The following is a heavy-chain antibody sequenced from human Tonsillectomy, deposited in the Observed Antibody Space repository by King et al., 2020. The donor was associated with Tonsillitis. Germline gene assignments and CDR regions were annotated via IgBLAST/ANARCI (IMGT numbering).Heavy chain of an antibody. CDR3: ARDSITMVRGVITRYFDL. CDR1: GFTFSSYS. CDR2: ISSSSSYI. J-gene: IGHJ2*01. D-gene: IGHD3-10*01. Sequence: QLVQSGGGLVKPGGSLRLSCAASGFTFSSYSMNWVRQAPGKGLEWVSSISSSSSYIYYADSVKGRFTISSDNAKNSLYLQMNSLRAEDTAVYYCARDSITMVRGVITRYFDLWGRGTLFTVSS. V-gene: IGHV3-21*01.